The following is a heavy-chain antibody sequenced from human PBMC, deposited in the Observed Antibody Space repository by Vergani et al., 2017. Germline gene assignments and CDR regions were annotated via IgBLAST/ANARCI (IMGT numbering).Heavy chain of an antibody. CDR3: ARSNNFRPELQLWLPRGYGMDV. V-gene: IGHV3-48*01. CDR2: ISSSSSTI. Sequence: EVQLVESGGGLVQPGGSLRLSCAASGFTFSSYSMNWVRQAPGKGLEWVSYISSSSSTIYYADSVKGRFTISRDNAKNSLYLQMNSLRAEDTAVYYCARSNNFRPELQLWLPRGYGMDVWGQGTTVTVSS. D-gene: IGHD5-18*01. CDR1: GFTFSSYS. J-gene: IGHJ6*02.